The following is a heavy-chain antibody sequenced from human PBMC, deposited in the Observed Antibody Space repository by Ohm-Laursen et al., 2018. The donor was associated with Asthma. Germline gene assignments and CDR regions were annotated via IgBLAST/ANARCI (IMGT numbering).Heavy chain of an antibody. V-gene: IGHV3-30*03. CDR2: ISYDGSNE. D-gene: IGHD4-17*01. Sequence: SLRLSCSASGFTFTSCGMHWVRKAPGKGLEWAAVISYDGSNEYYADSVKGRFTISRDNSKNTLYLQMNSLRAEDTAVYYCARDVSEMTTVTILWGQGTLVTVSS. CDR1: GFTFTSCG. CDR3: ARDVSEMTTVTIL. J-gene: IGHJ4*02.